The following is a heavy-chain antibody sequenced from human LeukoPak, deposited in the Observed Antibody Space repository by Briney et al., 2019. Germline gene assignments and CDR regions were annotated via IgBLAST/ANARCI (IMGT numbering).Heavy chain of an antibody. CDR3: ARGPTFDYDFWSGYPAPTPYFDY. J-gene: IGHJ4*02. CDR1: GFTFSSYS. V-gene: IGHV3-48*01. D-gene: IGHD3-3*01. CDR2: ISSSGSTI. Sequence: PGGSLRLSCAASGFTFSSYSMNWVRQAPGKGLEWVSYISSSGSTIYYADSVKGRFTISRDNAKNSLYLQMNSLRAEDTAVYYCARGPTFDYDFWSGYPAPTPYFDYWGQGTLVTVSS.